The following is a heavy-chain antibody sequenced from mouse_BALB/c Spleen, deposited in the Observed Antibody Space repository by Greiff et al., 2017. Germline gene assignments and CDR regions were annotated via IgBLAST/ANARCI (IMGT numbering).Heavy chain of an antibody. D-gene: IGHD1-1*01. Sequence: QVQLHQPGAELVRPGASVTLSCKASGYTFTSYWMNWVKQRPEQGLEWIGRIDPYDSETHYNQKFKDKAILTVDKSSSTAYMQLSSLTSEDSAVYYCARGSGSSPYWYFDVWGAGTTVTVSS. J-gene: IGHJ1*01. CDR3: ARGSGSSPYWYFDV. CDR1: GYTFTSYW. V-gene: IGHV1-52*01. CDR2: IDPYDSET.